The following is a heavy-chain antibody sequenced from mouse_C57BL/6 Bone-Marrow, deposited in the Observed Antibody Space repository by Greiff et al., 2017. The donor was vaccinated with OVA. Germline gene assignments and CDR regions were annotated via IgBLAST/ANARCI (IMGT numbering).Heavy chain of an antibody. CDR3: ASRAPMGYFFDY. V-gene: IGHV1-61*01. CDR2: IYPSDSET. J-gene: IGHJ2*01. D-gene: IGHD3-3*01. CDR1: GYTFTSYW. Sequence: VQLQQPGAELVRPGSSVKLSCKASGYTFTSYWMDWVQQRPGQGLEWIGNIYPSDSETHYNQKFKDKATLTVDKSSSTAYMQLSSLTSEDSAVYYCASRAPMGYFFDYWGQGTTLTVSS.